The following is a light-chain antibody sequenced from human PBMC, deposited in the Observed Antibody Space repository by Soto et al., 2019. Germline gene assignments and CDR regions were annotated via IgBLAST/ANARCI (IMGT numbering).Light chain of an antibody. J-gene: IGKJ1*01. Sequence: DIQMTQSPSTLSASVGDRVTITCRASQGISSWLAWYQQKPGKAPKVLIYDASSLESGVPSRFSGSGPGTDFTLTISCLQSEDFATYYCQQYYSYPPWTFGQGTKVDIK. V-gene: IGKV1-5*01. CDR2: DAS. CDR1: QGISSW. CDR3: QQYYSYPPWT.